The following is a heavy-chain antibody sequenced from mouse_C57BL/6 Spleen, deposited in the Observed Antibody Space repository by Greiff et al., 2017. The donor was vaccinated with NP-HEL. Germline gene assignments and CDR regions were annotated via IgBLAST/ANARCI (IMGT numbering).Heavy chain of an antibody. D-gene: IGHD1-1*02. CDR3: VRLGGFSILYAMDY. Sequence: EVQRVESGGGLVQPKGSLKLSCAASGFSFNTYAMNWVRQAPGKGLEWVARIRSKSNNYATYYADSVKDRFTISRDDSESMLYLQMNNLKTEDTAMYYCVRLGGFSILYAMDYWGQGTSVTVSS. V-gene: IGHV10-1*01. CDR2: IRSKSNNYAT. CDR1: GFSFNTYA. J-gene: IGHJ4*01.